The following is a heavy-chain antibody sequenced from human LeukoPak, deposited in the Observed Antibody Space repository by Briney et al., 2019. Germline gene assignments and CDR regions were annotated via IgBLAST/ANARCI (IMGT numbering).Heavy chain of an antibody. J-gene: IGHJ4*02. Sequence: PSETLSLTCAVYGGSFRNPYWNWIRQPPGKGLEWIGYIYYIGSTDYNPSLKSRVTISVDTSKNQFSLKLSSVTAADTAVYYCARVGGSYFLFDYWGQGTLVTVSS. CDR1: GGSFRNPY. CDR2: IYYIGST. CDR3: ARVGGSYFLFDY. V-gene: IGHV4-59*11. D-gene: IGHD1-26*01.